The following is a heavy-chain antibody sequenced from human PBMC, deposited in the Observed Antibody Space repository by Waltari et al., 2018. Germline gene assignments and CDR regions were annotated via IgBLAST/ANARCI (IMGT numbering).Heavy chain of an antibody. CDR1: GGSISSYY. CDR3: ARDARYYDFWSGYYKYGMDV. CDR2: IYYSGST. Sequence: QVQLQESGPGLVKPSETLSLTCTVSGGSISSYYWRWIRQPPGTGLEWIGYIYYSGSTNYNPSLKSRVTISVDTSKNQFSLKLSSVTAADTAVYYCARDARYYDFWSGYYKYGMDVWGQGTTVTVSS. J-gene: IGHJ6*02. D-gene: IGHD3-3*01. V-gene: IGHV4-59*01.